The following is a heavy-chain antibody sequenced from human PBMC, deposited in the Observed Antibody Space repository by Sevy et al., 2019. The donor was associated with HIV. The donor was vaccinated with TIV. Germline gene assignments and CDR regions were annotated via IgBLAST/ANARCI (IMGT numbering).Heavy chain of an antibody. J-gene: IGHJ4*02. Sequence: GGSLRLSCAASRFTFSLYGMHWVRHAPGKGLEWVALISKDGSNKYYADSVKGRFTVSRDNSNNTLYLQLDSLGPEDTAMYYCAKSMDTVTTLDYWGPGTLVTVSS. V-gene: IGHV3-30*18. CDR1: RFTFSLYG. CDR2: ISKDGSNK. CDR3: AKSMDTVTTLDY. D-gene: IGHD4-17*01.